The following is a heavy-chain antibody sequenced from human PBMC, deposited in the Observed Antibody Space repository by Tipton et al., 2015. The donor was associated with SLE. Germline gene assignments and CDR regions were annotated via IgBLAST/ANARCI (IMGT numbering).Heavy chain of an antibody. Sequence: TLSLTCTVSGVSISTYYWSWIRQPPGKGLEWIGYSYYSGSTNCNPSLQSRVTISIDTSKNQLSLMLNSVTSADTALYYCARGDSDYDLPDYWGQGTLVTVSS. V-gene: IGHV4-59*01. D-gene: IGHD3-3*01. CDR3: ARGDSDYDLPDY. CDR1: GVSISTYY. J-gene: IGHJ4*02. CDR2: SYYSGST.